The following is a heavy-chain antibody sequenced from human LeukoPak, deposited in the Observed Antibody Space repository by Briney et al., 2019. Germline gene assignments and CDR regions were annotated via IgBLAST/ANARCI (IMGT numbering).Heavy chain of an antibody. CDR1: GGSFSCYY. D-gene: IGHD5-18*01. CDR2: INHSGST. V-gene: IGHV4-34*01. Sequence: NPSETLSLTCAVYGGSFSCYYWSWIRQPPGKGLEWIGEINHSGSTNYDPSLKSRVTISVDTSKNQFSLKLSSVTAADTAVYYCARDRSGGYSYGMGAFDIWGQGTMVTVSS. J-gene: IGHJ3*02. CDR3: ARDRSGGYSYGMGAFDI.